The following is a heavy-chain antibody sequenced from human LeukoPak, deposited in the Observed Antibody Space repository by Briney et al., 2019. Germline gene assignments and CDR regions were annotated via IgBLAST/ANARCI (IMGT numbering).Heavy chain of an antibody. Sequence: PGGSLRLSCAASGFTFSSYAMSWVRHAPGKGLEWVSAISGSGGSTYYADSVKGRFTISRDNSKNTLYLQMNSLRAEDTAVYYCAKGGESIAAAGTFFDYWGQGTLVTVSS. D-gene: IGHD6-13*01. CDR1: GFTFSSYA. CDR3: AKGGESIAAAGTFFDY. V-gene: IGHV3-23*01. J-gene: IGHJ4*02. CDR2: ISGSGGST.